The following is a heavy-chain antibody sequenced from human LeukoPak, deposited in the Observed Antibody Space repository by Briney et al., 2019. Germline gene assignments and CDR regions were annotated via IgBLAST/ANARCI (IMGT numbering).Heavy chain of an antibody. J-gene: IGHJ3*02. V-gene: IGHV3-21*01. D-gene: IGHD5-24*01. CDR2: IIGSGIDT. CDR3: ARDGYTSDAFDI. CDR1: GFTFSSYA. Sequence: GGSLRLSCAASGFTFSSYAMNWVRQAPGKRLEWVSSIIGSGIDTYYADSVKGRFTISRDNAKNSLYLQMNSLRAEDTAVYYCARDGYTSDAFDIWGQGTMVTVSS.